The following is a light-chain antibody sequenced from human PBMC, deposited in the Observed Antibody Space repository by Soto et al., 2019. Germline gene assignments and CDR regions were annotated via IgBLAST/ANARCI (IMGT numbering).Light chain of an antibody. CDR2: GAS. V-gene: IGKV3-20*01. Sequence: IVMTQSPATLSVSPGESVTFSCRASQGINRNLAWYQQKPGQAPRLLIYGASTRATGIPDRVSGSGSGTDFTLTISRLEPEDFAVYSCHQYGRSPRTFGQGTKVDIK. J-gene: IGKJ1*01. CDR3: HQYGRSPRT. CDR1: QGINRN.